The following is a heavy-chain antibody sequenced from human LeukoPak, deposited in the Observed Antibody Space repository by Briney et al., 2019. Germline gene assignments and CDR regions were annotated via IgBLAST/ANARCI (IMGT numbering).Heavy chain of an antibody. CDR3: AKDSLWFGELSFDY. V-gene: IGHV3-23*01. J-gene: IGHJ4*02. CDR2: ISGSGGST. CDR1: GFTFSSYV. Sequence: GGSLRLSRAASGFTFSSYVMSWVRQAPGKGLEWVSAISGSGGSTYYADSVKGRFTISRDNSKNTLYLQMNSLRAEDTAVYYCAKDSLWFGELSFDYWGQGTLVTVSS. D-gene: IGHD3-10*01.